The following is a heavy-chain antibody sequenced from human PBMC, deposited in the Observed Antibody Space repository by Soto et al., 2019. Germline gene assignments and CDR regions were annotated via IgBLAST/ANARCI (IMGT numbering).Heavy chain of an antibody. Sequence: QLQLQESGSGLVKPSQTLSLTCAVSGGSISSGGYSWSWIRQPPGKGMEWIGYIYHSGSTYYNPSLKSRVTISVDRSKNQFSLKLSSVTAADTAVYYCARVYRVVVAAGSPYNWFDPWGQGTLVTVSS. CDR3: ARVYRVVVAAGSPYNWFDP. D-gene: IGHD2-15*01. CDR2: IYHSGST. J-gene: IGHJ5*02. CDR1: GGSISSGGYS. V-gene: IGHV4-30-2*01.